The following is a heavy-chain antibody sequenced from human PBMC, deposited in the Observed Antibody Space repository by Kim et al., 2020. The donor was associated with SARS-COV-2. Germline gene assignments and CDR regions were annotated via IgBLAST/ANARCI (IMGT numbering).Heavy chain of an antibody. D-gene: IGHD6-13*01. V-gene: IGHV3-30*01. CDR3: ARDRRVRSSSWQPYNWFDP. Sequence: GRFTSSRDNSKNTLYLQMNSLRAEDTAVYYCARDRRVRSSSWQPYNWFDPWGQGTLVTVSS. J-gene: IGHJ5*02.